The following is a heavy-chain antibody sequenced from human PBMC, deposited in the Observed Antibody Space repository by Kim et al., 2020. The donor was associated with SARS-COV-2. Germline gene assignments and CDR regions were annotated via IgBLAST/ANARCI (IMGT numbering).Heavy chain of an antibody. J-gene: IGHJ5*02. CDR2: IIPMFGTA. CDR3: ATDQRYCSDDSCYSVWFDP. Sequence: SVKVSCKASGGTFSSYAISWVRQAPGQGLEWMGGIIPMFGTANYAQKFHGRVTITADDSRSTAYMELSSLRSEDTAVYYCATDQRYCSDDSCYSVWFDPWGQGTLVTVSS. CDR1: GGTFSSYA. D-gene: IGHD2-15*01. V-gene: IGHV1-69*13.